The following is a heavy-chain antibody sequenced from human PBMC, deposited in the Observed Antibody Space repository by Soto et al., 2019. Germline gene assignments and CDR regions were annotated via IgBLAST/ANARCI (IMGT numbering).Heavy chain of an antibody. CDR1: GYSFSSHW. D-gene: IGHD4-17*01. CDR2: IYPGDSDT. CDR3: ARQGNGAEGFDF. J-gene: IGHJ4*02. Sequence: GESLKISCKGSGYSFSSHWIGGVRQMPGKGLDWMGIIYPGDSDTRYSPSLLGQVTISADKSINTAYLQWSSLKASDTAMYYCARQGNGAEGFDFWGQGALVTVSS. V-gene: IGHV5-51*01.